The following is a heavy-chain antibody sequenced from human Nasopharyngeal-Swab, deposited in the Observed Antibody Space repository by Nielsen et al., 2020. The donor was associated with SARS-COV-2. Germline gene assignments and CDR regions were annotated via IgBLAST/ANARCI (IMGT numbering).Heavy chain of an antibody. CDR2: FDPEDGET. CDR3: ATVAYCSSTSCYIDYYYGRDV. Sequence: ASVKVSCKVSGYTLTELSMHWVRQAPGKGLEWMGGFDPEDGETIYAQKFQGRVTMTEDTSTDTAYMELSSLRSEDTAVYYCATVAYCSSTSCYIDYYYGRDVWGQGTTVTVSS. J-gene: IGHJ6*02. D-gene: IGHD2-2*01. V-gene: IGHV1-24*01. CDR1: GYTLTELS.